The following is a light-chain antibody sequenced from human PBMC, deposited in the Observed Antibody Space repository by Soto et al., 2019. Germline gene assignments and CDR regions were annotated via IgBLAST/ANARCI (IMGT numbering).Light chain of an antibody. V-gene: IGKV3-20*01. CDR3: QQYASAIT. CDR1: QSVSSSY. Sequence: LTQKARNRAVYRRGVATRCCRASQSVSSSYLAWYQQKPGQAPRLLIYGASSRATGIPDRFGGSGSGTDVTGPLSRQESEDFLVYYGQQYASAITFARGTKVDIK. CDR2: GAS. J-gene: IGKJ3*01.